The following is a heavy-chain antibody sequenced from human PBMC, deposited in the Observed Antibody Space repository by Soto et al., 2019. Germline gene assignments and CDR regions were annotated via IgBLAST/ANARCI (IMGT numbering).Heavy chain of an antibody. V-gene: IGHV4-59*01. Sequence: QVQLQESGPGLAKPSETLSLTCTVSGGSIGSYYWSWIRQPPGKGLEWIGYIYYSGSTNYNPSLKSRVTISVDTSKNQFSLKLSSVTAADTAVYYCAREDYYFDYWGQGTLVTVSS. J-gene: IGHJ4*02. CDR2: IYYSGST. CDR3: AREDYYFDY. CDR1: GGSIGSYY.